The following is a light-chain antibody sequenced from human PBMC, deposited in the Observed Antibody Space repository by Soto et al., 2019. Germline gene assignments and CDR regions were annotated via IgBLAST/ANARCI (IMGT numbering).Light chain of an antibody. CDR1: QSVTRNY. CDR2: GAS. Sequence: EIVLTQSPGTLSLSPGERATLSCRASQSVTRNYLAWYQQKPGQAPRLLMYGASTRATGIADRFSGSGSGTDFTLTISRLGPEDFAVYYCQQYGSSPWTFAQGTKVDI. CDR3: QQYGSSPWT. V-gene: IGKV3-20*01. J-gene: IGKJ1*01.